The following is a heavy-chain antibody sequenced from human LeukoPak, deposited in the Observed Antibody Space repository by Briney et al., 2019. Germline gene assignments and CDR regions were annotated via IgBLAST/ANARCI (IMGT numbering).Heavy chain of an antibody. V-gene: IGHV3-74*01. J-gene: IGHJ4*02. D-gene: IGHD2-2*01. CDR2: IKTDGSTT. Sequence: GGSLRLSCAVSGFTFSSSWMHWVRQAPGKGLVWVSHIKTDGSTTAYADSVKGRFTISRDNAKNTLYLQMNSLRAEDTGVYYYARGNQQLPRSTPDYWGQGTLVTVSS. CDR1: GFTFSSSW. CDR3: ARGNQQLPRSTPDY.